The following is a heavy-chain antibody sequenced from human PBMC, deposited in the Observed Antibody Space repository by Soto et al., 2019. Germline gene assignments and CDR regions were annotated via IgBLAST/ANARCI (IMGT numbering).Heavy chain of an antibody. D-gene: IGHD2-21*02. J-gene: IGHJ4*02. CDR2: MYYSGST. Sequence: QVQLQASGPGLVKPSQTLSLTCTVSGGSIRSGDYYWSWIRQPPGKGLEWLGYMYYSGSTYYNPSLKRRVTIAVDTSNNQFSLKLSSVTAADTALYYCARNRVTQSDYWGQGTLVTVSS. CDR3: ARNRVTQSDY. V-gene: IGHV4-30-4*01. CDR1: GGSIRSGDYY.